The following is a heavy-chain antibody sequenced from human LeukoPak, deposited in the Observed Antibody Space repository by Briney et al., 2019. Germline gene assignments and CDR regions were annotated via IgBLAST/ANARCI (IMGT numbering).Heavy chain of an antibody. D-gene: IGHD6-13*01. CDR2: INHSGST. Sequence: SETLSLTCAVYGGSFSGYYWSWIRQPPGKGLEWTGEINHSGSTNYNPSLKSRVAISVDTSKNQFSLKLSSVTAADTAVYYCARARTLSSSWYDAFDIWGQGTMVTVSS. CDR3: ARARTLSSSWYDAFDI. V-gene: IGHV4-34*01. CDR1: GGSFSGYY. J-gene: IGHJ3*02.